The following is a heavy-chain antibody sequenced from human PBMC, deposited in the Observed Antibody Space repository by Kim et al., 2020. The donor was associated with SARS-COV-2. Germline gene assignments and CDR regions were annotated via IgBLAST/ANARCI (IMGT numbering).Heavy chain of an antibody. D-gene: IGHD1-26*01. Sequence: YSPSLKSRLTITKDTSKNQVVLTMTNMDPVDTATYYCAHRQAIVGGPYFDYWGQGTLVTVSS. V-gene: IGHV2-5*01. CDR3: AHRQAIVGGPYFDY. J-gene: IGHJ4*02.